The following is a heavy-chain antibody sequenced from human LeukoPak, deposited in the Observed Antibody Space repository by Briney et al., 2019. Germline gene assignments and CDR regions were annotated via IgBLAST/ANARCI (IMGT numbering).Heavy chain of an antibody. Sequence: SETLSLTCIVSGDSVSGYYWNWIRQPPGKGLEWIGYTHHSGNTLYNPSLKSRVTTSVDTSKNQFSLSLSSVTAADTAVYYCARDLAYYDSSGYLHYFDYWGQGTLVTVSS. D-gene: IGHD3-22*01. CDR1: GDSVSGYY. J-gene: IGHJ4*02. CDR2: THHSGNT. CDR3: ARDLAYYDSSGYLHYFDY. V-gene: IGHV4-59*02.